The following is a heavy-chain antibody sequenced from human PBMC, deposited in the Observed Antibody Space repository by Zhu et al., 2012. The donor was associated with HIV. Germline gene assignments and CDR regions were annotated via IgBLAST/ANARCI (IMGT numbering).Heavy chain of an antibody. CDR1: GGSFSGYY. J-gene: IGHJ4*02. CDR2: INHSGST. D-gene: IGHD3-10*01. Sequence: QVQLHQWGAGLLKPSETLSLTCAVYGGSFSGYYWSWIRQPPGKGLEWIGEINHSGSTNYNPSLKSRVTISVDTSKKQFSLKLSSVTAADTAVYYCARVFTLVPGSSETGYYFDYWGQGTLVTVSS. V-gene: IGHV4-34*01. CDR3: ARVFTLVPGSSETGYYFDY.